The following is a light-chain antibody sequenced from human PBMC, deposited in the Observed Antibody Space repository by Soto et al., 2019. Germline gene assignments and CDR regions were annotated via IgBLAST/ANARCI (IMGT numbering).Light chain of an antibody. Sequence: AIQMTRSSSSLSASVGDRVSINSGASQGIRNDLGWYQQKPGKAPKLLIYAASSLQSGVPSRFSGSGSGTDFTLTISSLQTEDFATYYCIQDYNYPRTFGQGTKVDIK. V-gene: IGKV1-6*01. CDR3: IQDYNYPRT. CDR2: AAS. CDR1: QGIRND. J-gene: IGKJ1*01.